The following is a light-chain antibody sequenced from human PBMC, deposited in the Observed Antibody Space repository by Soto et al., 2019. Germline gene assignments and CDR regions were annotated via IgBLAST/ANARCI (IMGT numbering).Light chain of an antibody. CDR1: SSDVGGYSY. CDR2: DVS. Sequence: QSALTQPASVSVSPGQSITISCTGTSSDVGGYSYISWYQHNPGRAPKLMIYDVSNWPSGVSDRFSGSKSGNTASLTISRLQAEDEADYYCSSYTTSSTYVFGSGTKVTVL. J-gene: IGLJ1*01. V-gene: IGLV2-14*03. CDR3: SSYTTSSTYV.